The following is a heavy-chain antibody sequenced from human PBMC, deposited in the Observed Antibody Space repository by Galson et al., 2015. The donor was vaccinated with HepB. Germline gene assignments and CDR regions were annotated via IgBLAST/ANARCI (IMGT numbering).Heavy chain of an antibody. CDR1: GFTFSSYA. CDR3: AKGTMAVSTSVWFDP. Sequence: SLRLSCEASGFTFSSYAMSWVRQAPGKGLEWVSAISGSGGSTYYADSVKGRFTISRDTSKNTLYLQMNSLRAEDTAVYYCAKGTMAVSTSVWFDPWGQGTRVTVSS. D-gene: IGHD1-14*01. V-gene: IGHV3-23*01. CDR2: ISGSGGST. J-gene: IGHJ5*02.